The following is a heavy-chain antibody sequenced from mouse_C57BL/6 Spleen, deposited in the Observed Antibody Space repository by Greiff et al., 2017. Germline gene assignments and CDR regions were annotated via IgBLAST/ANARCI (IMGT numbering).Heavy chain of an antibody. J-gene: IGHJ4*01. CDR2: VNPGSGGN. D-gene: IGHD4-1*01. CDR3: ARGPNGAMDY. V-gene: IGHV1-54*01. CDR1: GYAFTNYL. Sequence: VQLQQSGAELVRPGTSVKVSCKASGYAFTNYLIERVKQRPGQGLEWMGVVNPGSGGNNYNEKFKGKATLTADKSSSNAYMQLSSQTSEDSAVYFCARGPNGAMDYWGQGTSVTVSS.